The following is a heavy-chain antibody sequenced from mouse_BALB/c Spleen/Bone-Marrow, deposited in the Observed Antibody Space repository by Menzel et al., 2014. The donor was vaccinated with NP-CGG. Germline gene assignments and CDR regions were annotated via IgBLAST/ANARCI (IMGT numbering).Heavy chain of an antibody. CDR3: AREANWNFDY. CDR1: GYTFTSYY. D-gene: IGHD4-1*01. Sequence: QVQLQQSGPELVKPGASVGISCKAAGYTFTSYYIHWVKQRPGQGLEWIGWIYPGNVNTKYNEKFKGKATLTADKSSSTAYFLLSSLTSEDSAVYFCAREANWNFDYWGQGTTLTVSS. J-gene: IGHJ2*01. V-gene: IGHV1S56*01. CDR2: IYPGNVNT.